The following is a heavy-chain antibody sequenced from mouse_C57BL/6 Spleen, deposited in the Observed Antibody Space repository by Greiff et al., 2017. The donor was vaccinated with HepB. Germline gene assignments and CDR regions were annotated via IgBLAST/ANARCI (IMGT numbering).Heavy chain of an antibody. D-gene: IGHD1-1*01. V-gene: IGHV1-61*01. J-gene: IGHJ3*01. CDR1: GYTFTSYW. CDR3: ARSYGSGGAWFAY. CDR2: IYPSDSET. Sequence: QVQLKQPGAELVRPGSSVKLSCKASGYTFTSYWMDWVKQRPGQGLEWIGNIYPSDSETHYNQKFKDKATLTVDKSSSTAYMQLSSLTSEDSAVYYCARSYGSGGAWFAYWGQGTLVTVSA.